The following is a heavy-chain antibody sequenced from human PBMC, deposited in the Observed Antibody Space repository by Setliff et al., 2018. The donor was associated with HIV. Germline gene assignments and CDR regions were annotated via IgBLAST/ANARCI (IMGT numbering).Heavy chain of an antibody. CDR3: ARDREYMDV. CDR1: GYTFSSFG. CDR2: ISAYNGNT. J-gene: IGHJ6*03. V-gene: IGHV1-18*01. Sequence: GASVKVSCKASGYTFSSFGISWVRQAPGQGLEWMGWISAYNGNTKSAQNLQGRVTMTTDTSTSTAHTELRSLRSDDTAVYYCARDREYMDVWGKGTTVTSP.